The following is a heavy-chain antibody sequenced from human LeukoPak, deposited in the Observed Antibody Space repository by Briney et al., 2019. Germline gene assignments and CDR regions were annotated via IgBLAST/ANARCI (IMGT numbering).Heavy chain of an antibody. V-gene: IGHV1-2*06. J-gene: IGHJ4*02. Sequence: ASVKVSCKASGYTFTGYYMHWVRQAPGQGLEWMGRINPNSGGTNYAQKFQGRVTMTRDTSISTAYMELSRLRSEGTAVYYCARGGYYYDSSGYSHLPDYWGQGTLVTVSA. D-gene: IGHD3-22*01. CDR3: ARGGYYYDSSGYSHLPDY. CDR2: INPNSGGT. CDR1: GYTFTGYY.